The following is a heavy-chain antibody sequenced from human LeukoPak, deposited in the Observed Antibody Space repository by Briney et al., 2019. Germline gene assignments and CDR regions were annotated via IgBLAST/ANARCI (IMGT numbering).Heavy chain of an antibody. J-gene: IGHJ4*02. CDR2: INPSGGST. CDR1: GYTFTSYY. V-gene: IGHV1-46*01. CDR3: ARDRSSYCSSTSCYMGIDY. D-gene: IGHD2-2*02. Sequence: ASVKVSCKASGYTFTSYYMHWVRQAPGQGLEWMGIINPSGGSTSYAQKFQGRVTMTRDTSTSTVYMELRSLRSDDTAVYYCARDRSSYCSSTSCYMGIDYWGQGTLVTVSS.